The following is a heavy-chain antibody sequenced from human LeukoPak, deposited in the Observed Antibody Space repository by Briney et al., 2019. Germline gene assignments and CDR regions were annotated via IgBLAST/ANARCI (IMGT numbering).Heavy chain of an antibody. D-gene: IGHD3-16*02. CDR2: MNPDSGNT. CDR1: GYTFTNYD. V-gene: IGHV1-8*01. Sequence: ASVKVSCKASGYTFTNYDINWVRQAPGQGLEWMGWMNPDSGNTGYAQKFQGRVTMTRDTSISTAYMDLSSLRYEDTAVYFCARVGGRSYDYLWGSYRQNWLDPWGQGTPVTVSS. J-gene: IGHJ5*02. CDR3: ARVGGRSYDYLWGSYRQNWLDP.